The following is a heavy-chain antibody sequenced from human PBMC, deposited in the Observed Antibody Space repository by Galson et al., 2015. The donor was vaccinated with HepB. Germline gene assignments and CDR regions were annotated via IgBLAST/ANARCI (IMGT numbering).Heavy chain of an antibody. CDR2: IIPIFGTI. D-gene: IGHD2-15*01. Sequence: SVKVSCKASGDIFSTYAIHWVRQAPGQGLEWMGGIIPIFGTINYAQKFQGRVRIIADESTSTAYLDLSGLRSDDTAVYYCARDKRYCSGGSCYSFYYYMDVWGKGTTVTVSS. CDR1: GDIFSTYA. V-gene: IGHV1-69*13. CDR3: ARDKRYCSGGSCYSFYYYMDV. J-gene: IGHJ6*03.